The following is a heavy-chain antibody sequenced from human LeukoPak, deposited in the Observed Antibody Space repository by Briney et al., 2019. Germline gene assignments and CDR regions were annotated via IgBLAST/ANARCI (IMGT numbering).Heavy chain of an antibody. J-gene: IGHJ4*02. V-gene: IGHV3-30*03. CDR1: GFTFSSYG. D-gene: IGHD6-19*01. CDR3: ARPVSQDGYSSGWFDY. CDR2: ISYDGSNK. Sequence: PGGSLRLSCAASGFTFSSYGMHWVRQAPGKGLEWVAVISYDGSNKYYADSVKGRFTISRDNSKNTLYLQMNSLRAEDTAVYYCARPVSQDGYSSGWFDYWGQGTLATVSS.